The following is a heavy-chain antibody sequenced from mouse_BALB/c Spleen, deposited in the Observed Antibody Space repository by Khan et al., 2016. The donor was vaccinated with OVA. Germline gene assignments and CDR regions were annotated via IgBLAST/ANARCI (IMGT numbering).Heavy chain of an antibody. CDR3: ANHGSSSAWFAY. Sequence: QIQLVQSGAGLAKPGASVKMSCKASGYTFTSYWMHWVKQRPGQGLEWIGYINPSTGYSEYNQKFKDKATLTADKSSSTAYIQLSSLTSDDSAVYYCANHGSSSAWFAYWGQGTLVTVSA. J-gene: IGHJ3*01. CDR1: GYTFTSYW. V-gene: IGHV1-7*01. CDR2: INPSTGYS. D-gene: IGHD1-1*01.